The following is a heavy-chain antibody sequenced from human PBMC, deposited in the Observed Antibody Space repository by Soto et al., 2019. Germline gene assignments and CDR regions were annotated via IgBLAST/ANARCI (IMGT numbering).Heavy chain of an antibody. V-gene: IGHV1-8*01. CDR2: MSPNSGYT. CDR3: ARRAGSYYFDP. J-gene: IGHJ4*02. CDR1: GYTFTSYD. D-gene: IGHD2-15*01. Sequence: GASVKVSCKASGYTFTSYDINWVRQATGQGLEWMGYMSPNSGYTVYAQKFQGRPTMTRNTSISTAYMELTNLRSEDTAVYYCARRAGSYYFDPWGQGTLVTVSS.